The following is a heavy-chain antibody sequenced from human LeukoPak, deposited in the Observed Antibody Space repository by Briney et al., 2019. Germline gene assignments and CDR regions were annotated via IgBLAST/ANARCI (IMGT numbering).Heavy chain of an antibody. J-gene: IGHJ6*02. CDR1: GGTFSSYG. CDR3: ANRRRASRGYGMDV. Sequence: ASVKVSCTASGGTFSSYGISWVRQAPGQGLEWMGGIIPIFGTANYAQKFQGRVTITADESTSTAYMELSSLRSEDTAVYYCANRRRASRGYGMDVWGQGITVTVSS. V-gene: IGHV1-69*13. D-gene: IGHD1-1*01. CDR2: IIPIFGTA.